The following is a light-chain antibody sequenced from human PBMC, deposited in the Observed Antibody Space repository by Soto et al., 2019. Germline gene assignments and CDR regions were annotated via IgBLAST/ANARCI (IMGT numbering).Light chain of an antibody. J-gene: IGKJ4*01. Sequence: PSTLSASVGDRVTITFRASQTISNWLAWHKQRPGKAPKLLIYDVSTLNSGVPSRFSGSGSGTEFTLTISSLQPDDFETYYCQQYGRYPLTFGGGTKVDIK. CDR1: QTISNW. V-gene: IGKV1-5*01. CDR3: QQYGRYPLT. CDR2: DVS.